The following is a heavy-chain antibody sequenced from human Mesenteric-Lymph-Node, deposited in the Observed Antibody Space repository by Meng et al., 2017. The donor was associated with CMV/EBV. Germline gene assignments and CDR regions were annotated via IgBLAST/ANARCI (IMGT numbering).Heavy chain of an antibody. CDR3: ARDSAVGLFLYYYYYGMDV. Sequence: GGSLRLSCAASGFTFSSYAMHWVRQAPGKGLEWVAVISYDGSNKYYADSVKGRFTISRDNSKNTLYLQMNSLRAEDTAVYYCARDSAVGLFLYYYYYGMDVWGQGTTVTVSS. J-gene: IGHJ6*02. V-gene: IGHV3-30-3*01. D-gene: IGHD3-22*01. CDR1: GFTFSSYA. CDR2: ISYDGSNK.